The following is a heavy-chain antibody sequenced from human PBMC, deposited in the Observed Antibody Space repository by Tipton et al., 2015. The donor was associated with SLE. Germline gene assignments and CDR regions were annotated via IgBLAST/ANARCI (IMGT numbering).Heavy chain of an antibody. CDR2: IYYSGRT. CDR3: ARDGGHTYLLGSFDY. Sequence: TLSLTCTVSGGSIGSDNDYWGWIRQPPGKGLEWIGSIYYSGRTYYNPSLKSRVTISLDPPKNQFSLKLTSVTAADTAMYYCARDGGHTYLLGSFDYWGQGILVTVSS. D-gene: IGHD3-16*01. CDR1: GGSIGSDNDY. V-gene: IGHV4-39*07. J-gene: IGHJ4*02.